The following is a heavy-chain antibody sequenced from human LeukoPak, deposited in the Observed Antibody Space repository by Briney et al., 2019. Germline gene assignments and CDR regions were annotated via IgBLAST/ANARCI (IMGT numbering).Heavy chain of an antibody. CDR3: ARAPGATGFDY. CDR2: IIPIFGTA. Sequence: SVKVSCKASGGTFSSYAISCVRQAPGQGLEWMGRIIPIFGTANYAQKFQGRVTITADKSTSTAYMELSSLRSEDTAVYYCARAPGATGFDYWGQGTLVTVSS. V-gene: IGHV1-69*06. CDR1: GGTFSSYA. D-gene: IGHD1-26*01. J-gene: IGHJ4*02.